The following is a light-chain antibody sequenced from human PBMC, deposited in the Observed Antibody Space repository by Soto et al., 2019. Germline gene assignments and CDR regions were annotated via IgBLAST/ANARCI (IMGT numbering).Light chain of an antibody. J-gene: IGKJ1*01. V-gene: IGKV3-11*01. CDR3: QQRSNWPPRT. CDR2: DAS. CDR1: QSVSSY. Sequence: EIVLTQSPATLSLSPGERATLSCRASQSVSSYLAWYQQKPGQAPRLLIYDASNRATGIPARLSGSGSGTDFTLNISSLEPEDFAVYYCQQRSNWPPRTFGQGTKVEIK.